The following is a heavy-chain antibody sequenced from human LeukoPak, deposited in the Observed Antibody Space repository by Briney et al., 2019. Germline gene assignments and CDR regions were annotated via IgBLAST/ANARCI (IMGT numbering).Heavy chain of an antibody. J-gene: IGHJ5*02. V-gene: IGHV3-30*02. Sequence: PGGSLRLSCAASGFTFSSYGMHWVRQAPGKGLEWVAFIRYDGSNKYYADSVKGRFTISRDNSKNTLYLQMNSLRAEDTAVYYCARANTAMVKQGPGWFDPWGQGTLVTVSS. CDR2: IRYDGSNK. CDR3: ARANTAMVKQGPGWFDP. CDR1: GFTFSSYG. D-gene: IGHD5-18*01.